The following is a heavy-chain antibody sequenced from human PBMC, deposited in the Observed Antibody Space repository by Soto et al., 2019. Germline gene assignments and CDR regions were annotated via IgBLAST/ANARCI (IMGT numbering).Heavy chain of an antibody. D-gene: IGHD4-17*01. Sequence: ASVKVSCKASGGTFSSYAISWVRQAPGQGLEWMGGIIPIFGTANYAQKFQGRVTITADESTSTAYMELSSLRSEDTAVYYCAIYGDYNSYYFDYWGQGTLVTVSS. V-gene: IGHV1-69*13. CDR3: AIYGDYNSYYFDY. J-gene: IGHJ4*02. CDR1: GGTFSSYA. CDR2: IIPIFGTA.